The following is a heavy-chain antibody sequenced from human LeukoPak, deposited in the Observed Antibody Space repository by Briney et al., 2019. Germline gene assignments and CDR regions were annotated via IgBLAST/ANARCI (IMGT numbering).Heavy chain of an antibody. CDR1: GVTFRNYF. D-gene: IGHD3-16*01. J-gene: IGHJ6*02. V-gene: IGHV3-7*01. Sequence: PGGSLRLSCAASGVTFRNYFMGWVRQAPGKGLEWVANINKDGSGTSYADSVKGRLTISRDNAKNSLYLQMNGLRAEDTAVYYCARDWARDDYYYYYGMDVWGQGTTVTVSS. CDR2: INKDGSGT. CDR3: ARDWARDDYYYYYGMDV.